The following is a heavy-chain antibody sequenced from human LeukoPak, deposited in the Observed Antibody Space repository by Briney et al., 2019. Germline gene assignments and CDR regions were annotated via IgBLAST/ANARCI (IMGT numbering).Heavy chain of an antibody. V-gene: IGHV1-69*13. D-gene: IGHD1-26*01. CDR2: IIPIFGAA. J-gene: IGHJ6*02. Sequence: SVKVSCKASGGTFNNYAISWVRQAPGQGLEWMGGIIPIFGAANYAQKFHGRVTITADESTSTVYMELSSLRSEDTAVYYCARDYQFYIPGAYYYGMDVWGQGTTVTVSS. CDR3: ARDYQFYIPGAYYYGMDV. CDR1: GGTFNNYA.